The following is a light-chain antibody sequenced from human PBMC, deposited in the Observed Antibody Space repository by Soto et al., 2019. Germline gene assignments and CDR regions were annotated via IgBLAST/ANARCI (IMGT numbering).Light chain of an antibody. Sequence: EIVLTQSPGTLSLSPGERATLSCRASQSVSSSYLAWYQLKPGQAPRLLIYGASSRATGIPDRFSGSGSGTDFTLTISRLDPEDFAVYYCQQYGRSPFTFGPGTKVDIK. J-gene: IGKJ3*01. CDR1: QSVSSSY. CDR3: QQYGRSPFT. V-gene: IGKV3-20*01. CDR2: GAS.